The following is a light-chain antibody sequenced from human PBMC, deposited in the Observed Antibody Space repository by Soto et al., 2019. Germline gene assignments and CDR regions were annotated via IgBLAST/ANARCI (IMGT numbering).Light chain of an antibody. CDR3: QQLTNFRFT. J-gene: IGKJ2*01. V-gene: IGKV1-9*01. CDR2: GAS. CDR1: QGINKC. Sequence: IQLTQSPSSLSASVGDIVTITCRASQGINKCLAWYQQRPGKAPQLLVYGASTLQSGVPSRFSGSGSGTDFTLTISSLQPEDFATYYCQQLTNFRFTFGQGTKLDIK.